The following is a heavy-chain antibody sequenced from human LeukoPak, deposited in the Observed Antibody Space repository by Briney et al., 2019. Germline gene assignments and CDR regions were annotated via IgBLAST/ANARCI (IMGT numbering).Heavy chain of an antibody. D-gene: IGHD2-2*01. Sequence: QPGGSLRLSCAASGFTFGTYAMSWVRQAPGKGLEWVSTVTADSTYYADSVKGRFTISRDNSKNTLYLQMNSLRAEDTAVYYCAKGATGYCSSTSCLYYFDYWGQGTLVTVSS. V-gene: IGHV3-23*01. CDR3: AKGATGYCSSTSCLYYFDY. CDR2: VTADST. CDR1: GFTFGTYA. J-gene: IGHJ4*02.